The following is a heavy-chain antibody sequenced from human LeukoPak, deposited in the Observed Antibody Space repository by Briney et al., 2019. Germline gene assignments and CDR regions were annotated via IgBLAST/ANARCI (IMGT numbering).Heavy chain of an antibody. CDR2: IRYDGSNK. D-gene: IGHD3-22*01. CDR3: ARFGYDSSGYAHDY. Sequence: PGGSLRLSCAASGFTFSSYGMHWVRQAPGKGLEWVAFIRYDGSNKYYADSVKGRFTISRDNSKNTLYLQMNSLRAEDTAVYYCARFGYDSSGYAHDYWGQGTLVTVSS. J-gene: IGHJ4*02. V-gene: IGHV3-33*08. CDR1: GFTFSSYG.